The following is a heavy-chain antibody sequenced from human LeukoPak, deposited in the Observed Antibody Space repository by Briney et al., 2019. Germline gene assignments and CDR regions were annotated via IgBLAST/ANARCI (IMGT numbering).Heavy chain of an antibody. Sequence: GGSLRLSCAASGFTFSSYAMSWVRQAPGKGLEWVSAISGSGGSTYYADSVKGRFTISRDNSKNTLYLQMNSLRAEDTAFYYCAKVPLSAGGWYEYWGQGTLVTVSP. J-gene: IGHJ4*02. CDR1: GFTFSSYA. CDR3: AKVPLSAGGWYEY. CDR2: ISGSGGST. D-gene: IGHD6-19*01. V-gene: IGHV3-23*01.